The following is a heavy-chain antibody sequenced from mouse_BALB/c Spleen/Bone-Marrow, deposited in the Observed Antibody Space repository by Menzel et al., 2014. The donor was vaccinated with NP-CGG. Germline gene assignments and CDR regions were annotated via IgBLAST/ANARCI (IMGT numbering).Heavy chain of an antibody. CDR3: ARDYDYGNYAMDY. V-gene: IGHV1-18*01. J-gene: IGHJ4*01. D-gene: IGHD2-4*01. CDR2: INPYNGGT. Sequence: VQLQQSGPELVKPGASMKISCKASGYSFTGYSMNWVKQSHGKNLEWIGLINPYNGGTSYNQKFKGKATITVDKSSSTAYMELLSLTSEDSAVDYCARDYDYGNYAMDYWGQRTTITVSS. CDR1: GYSFTGYS.